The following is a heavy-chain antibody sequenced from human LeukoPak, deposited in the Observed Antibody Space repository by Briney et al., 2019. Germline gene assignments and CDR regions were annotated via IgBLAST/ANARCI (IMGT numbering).Heavy chain of an antibody. CDR3: ARRSSGWYGDDAFDI. CDR1: GYSFPSYW. Sequence: GESLKISCKGSGYSFPSYWIGWVGQMPGKGLEWMGSIYPSDSETRYSPSFQGQVTISADKSITTAYLQWSRLKASDIAMYFCARRSSGWYGDDAFDIWGQGTMVTVSS. V-gene: IGHV5-51*01. J-gene: IGHJ3*02. CDR2: IYPSDSET. D-gene: IGHD6-19*01.